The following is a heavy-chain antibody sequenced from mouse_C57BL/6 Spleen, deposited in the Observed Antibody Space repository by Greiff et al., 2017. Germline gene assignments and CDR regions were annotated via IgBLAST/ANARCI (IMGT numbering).Heavy chain of an antibody. Sequence: QVHVKQSGAELVRPGTSVKVSCKASGYAFTNYLIEWVKQRPGQGLEWIGVINPGSGGTNYNEKFKGKATLTADKSSSTAYMQLSSLTSEDSAVYVCARSPFYDYDEYFDYWGQGTTLTVSS. J-gene: IGHJ2*01. D-gene: IGHD2-4*01. V-gene: IGHV1-54*01. CDR3: ARSPFYDYDEYFDY. CDR1: GYAFTNYL. CDR2: INPGSGGT.